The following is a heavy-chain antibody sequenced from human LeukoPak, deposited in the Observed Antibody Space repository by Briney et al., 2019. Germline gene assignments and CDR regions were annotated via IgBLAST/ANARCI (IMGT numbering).Heavy chain of an antibody. CDR1: GGSFSGYY. J-gene: IGHJ5*02. V-gene: IGHV4-34*01. D-gene: IGHD3-10*01. CDR3: ARDSGTTGEVKFDP. Sequence: ASETLSLTCAVYGGSFSGYYWSWIRQPPGKGLEWIGEINHSGSTNYNPSLKSRVTISVDTSKNQFSLKLSSVTAADTAVYYCARDSGTTGEVKFDPWGQGTLVTVSS. CDR2: INHSGST.